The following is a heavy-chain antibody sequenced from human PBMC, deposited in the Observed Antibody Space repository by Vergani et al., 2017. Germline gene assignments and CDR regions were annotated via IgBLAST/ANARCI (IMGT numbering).Heavy chain of an antibody. CDR1: GYSFTSYW. CDR3: ARQDLYYDSRRGGWYFDL. Sequence: EVQLVQSGAEVKKPGESLKISCKGSGYSFTSYWIGWVRQMPGKGLEWMGIIYPGDSDTRYSPSFQGQVTSSADKSISTAYLQWSSLKASDTAMYYCARQDLYYDSRRGGWYFDLWGRGTLVTVSS. V-gene: IGHV5-51*01. J-gene: IGHJ2*01. D-gene: IGHD3-22*01. CDR2: IYPGDSDT.